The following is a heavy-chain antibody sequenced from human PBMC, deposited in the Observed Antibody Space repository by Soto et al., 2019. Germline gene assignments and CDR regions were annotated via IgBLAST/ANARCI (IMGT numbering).Heavy chain of an antibody. D-gene: IGHD6-19*01. CDR1: GFTFSSYG. CDR2: IWYDGSNK. V-gene: IGHV3-33*06. J-gene: IGHJ4*02. Sequence: QVQLVESGGGVVQPGRSLRLSCAASGFTFSSYGMHWVRQAPGKGLEWVAVIWYDGSNKYYADSVKGRFTISRDNSKNTLYLQMNSLRAEDTAVYYCAKFSSGGPPAGFDYWGQGTLVTVSS. CDR3: AKFSSGGPPAGFDY.